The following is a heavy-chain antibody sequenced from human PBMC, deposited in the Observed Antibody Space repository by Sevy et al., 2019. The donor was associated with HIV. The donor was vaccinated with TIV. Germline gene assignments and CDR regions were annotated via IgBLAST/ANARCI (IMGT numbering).Heavy chain of an antibody. CDR1: GFTSSSYA. V-gene: IGHV3-23*01. CDR2: LSDSGVST. CDR3: ARDRATSATGTLFDY. J-gene: IGHJ4*02. D-gene: IGHD3-9*01. Sequence: GGFLRLSCAASGFTSSSYAMSWVRQPPGRGLEWISTLSDSGVSTYYADSVKGRFTISRDNSKNILYLHMNSLRAEDTAVSSCARDRATSATGTLFDYWGQGTLVTVSS.